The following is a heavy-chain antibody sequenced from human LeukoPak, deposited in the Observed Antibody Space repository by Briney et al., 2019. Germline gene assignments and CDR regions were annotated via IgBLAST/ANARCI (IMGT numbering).Heavy chain of an antibody. CDR1: GGSISTHY. D-gene: IGHD3-22*01. CDR2: IYYSGST. V-gene: IGHV4-59*11. J-gene: IGHJ4*02. CDR3: ARERHYYDSSGYYYFDY. Sequence: PSETLSLTCTVSGGSISTHYWSWIRQPPGKGLEWIGYIYYSGSTNYNPSLKSRVTISVDTSKNQFSLKLSSVTAADTAVYYCARERHYYDSSGYYYFDYWGQGTLVTVSS.